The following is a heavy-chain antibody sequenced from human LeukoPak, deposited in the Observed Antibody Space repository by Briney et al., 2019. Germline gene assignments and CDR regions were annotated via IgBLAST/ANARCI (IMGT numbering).Heavy chain of an antibody. D-gene: IGHD3-22*01. J-gene: IGHJ4*02. Sequence: SVKVSCKPSACTISNFTITWVRQAPGQGLEWMGRILPVLGTANYAQKFQGRVTFTADISTSTAYMDLSSLRSEDTAVYYCARRFYYDRIGYSEFWGQGTLISVSS. CDR3: ARRFYYDRIGYSEF. V-gene: IGHV1-69*08. CDR1: ACTISNFT. CDR2: ILPVLGTA.